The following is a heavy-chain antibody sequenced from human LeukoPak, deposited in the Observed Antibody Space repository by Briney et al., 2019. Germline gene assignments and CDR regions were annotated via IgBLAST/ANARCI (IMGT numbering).Heavy chain of an antibody. Sequence: ASVKVSCKASGYTFTGYYMHWVRQAPGQGPEWMGWINPNSGGTNYAQKFQGWVTMTRDTSISTAYMELSRLRSDDTAVYYCARGRAVAQWYYFDYWGQGTLVTVSS. D-gene: IGHD6-19*01. CDR2: INPNSGGT. CDR3: ARGRAVAQWYYFDY. J-gene: IGHJ4*01. CDR1: GYTFTGYY. V-gene: IGHV1-2*04.